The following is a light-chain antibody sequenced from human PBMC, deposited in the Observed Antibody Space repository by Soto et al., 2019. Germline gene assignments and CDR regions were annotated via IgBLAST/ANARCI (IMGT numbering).Light chain of an antibody. CDR3: QQYGSSPWT. CDR1: QSVSSSY. Sequence: EIVLTQSPGTLSLSPGERATLSCRASQSVSSSYLAWYQQKPGQAPRLLIYGASSRATGIPARFSGSGSGTDFTLTISRLEPEDFAVSYCQQYGSSPWTFGQGTKVEIK. V-gene: IGKV3-20*01. CDR2: GAS. J-gene: IGKJ1*01.